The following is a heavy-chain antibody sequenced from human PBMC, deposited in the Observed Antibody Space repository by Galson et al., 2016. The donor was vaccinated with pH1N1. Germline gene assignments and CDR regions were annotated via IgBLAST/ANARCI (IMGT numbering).Heavy chain of an antibody. CDR1: GFTFNNFV. Sequence: SLRLSCAASGFTFNNFVMSWVRQAPGKGLEWVSTISGSGGSTYYADSVKGRFTISRDNSKNTVYLQMNSLRADDAAVYYCAKHPYYVDTSKIDYWGQGTLVSVSS. D-gene: IGHD5-18*01. V-gene: IGHV3-23*01. CDR2: ISGSGGST. CDR3: AKHPYYVDTSKIDY. J-gene: IGHJ4*02.